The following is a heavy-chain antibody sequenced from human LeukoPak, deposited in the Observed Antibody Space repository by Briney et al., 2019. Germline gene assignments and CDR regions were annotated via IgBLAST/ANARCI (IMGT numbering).Heavy chain of an antibody. CDR2: IYYSGST. CDR3: ASEDGMRFDP. Sequence: SETLSLXCTVSGGSISSSSYYWAWIRQPPGKGLEWIGSIYYSGSTYYNPSLKSRVTISVDTSKNQFSLKLSSVTAADTAVYYCASEDGMRFDPWGQGTLITVSS. CDR1: GGSISSSSYY. V-gene: IGHV4-39*01. J-gene: IGHJ5*02. D-gene: IGHD1-14*01.